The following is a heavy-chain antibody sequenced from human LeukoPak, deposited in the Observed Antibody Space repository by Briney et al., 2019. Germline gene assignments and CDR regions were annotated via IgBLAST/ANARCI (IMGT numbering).Heavy chain of an antibody. J-gene: IGHJ6*03. CDR1: GFTFSSYG. Sequence: GGSLRLSCAASGFTFSSYGMHWVRQAPGKGLEWVAVISYDGSNKYYADSVKGRFTISRDNSKNTLYLQMNSLRAEDTAVYYCAKDRPYCSGGSCYPREDYYYMDVWGKGTTVTVSS. V-gene: IGHV3-30*18. CDR3: AKDRPYCSGGSCYPREDYYYMDV. CDR2: ISYDGSNK. D-gene: IGHD2-15*01.